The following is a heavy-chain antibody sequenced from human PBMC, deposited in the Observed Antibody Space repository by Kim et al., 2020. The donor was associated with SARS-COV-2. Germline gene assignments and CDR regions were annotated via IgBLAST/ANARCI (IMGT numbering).Heavy chain of an antibody. J-gene: IGHJ6*02. V-gene: IGHV3-33*01. D-gene: IGHD6-6*01. CDR3: ARDLVSIAARPSGMDV. CDR1: GFTFSSYG. CDR2: IWYDGSNK. Sequence: GGSLRLSCAASGFTFSSYGMHWVRQAPGKGLEWVAVIWYDGSNKYYADSVKGRFTISRDNSKNTLYLQMNSLRAEDTAVYYCARDLVSIAARPSGMDVWGQGTTVTVSS.